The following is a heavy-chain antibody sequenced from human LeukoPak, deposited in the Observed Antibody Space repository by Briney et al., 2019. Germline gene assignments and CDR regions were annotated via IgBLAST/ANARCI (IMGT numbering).Heavy chain of an antibody. D-gene: IGHD4-17*01. CDR1: GGTFSSYA. CDR2: IIPIFGTA. CDR3: ARDDYGDHEGLGY. V-gene: IGHV1-69*13. J-gene: IGHJ4*02. Sequence: SVKVSCKASGGTFSSYAISWVRQAPGQGLEWMGGIIPIFGTANYAQKFQGRVTITADESASTAYMELSSLRSEDTAVYYCARDDYGDHEGLGYWGQGTLVTVSS.